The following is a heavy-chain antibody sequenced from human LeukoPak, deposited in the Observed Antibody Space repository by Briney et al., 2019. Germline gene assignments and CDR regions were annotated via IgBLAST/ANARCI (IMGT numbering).Heavy chain of an antibody. D-gene: IGHD2-15*01. Sequence: GASLKISCKASEFSFNRYWIAWVRQMPGKGLEWMGVIFPDDSDSRYSPSFQGQVTISADMSIDTVFLHWSSLSASDTAIYYCARQSGGGHLFLFYYWGEGTQVTVSS. CDR2: IFPDDSDS. J-gene: IGHJ4*02. CDR1: EFSFNRYW. V-gene: IGHV5-51*01. CDR3: ARQSGGGHLFLFYY.